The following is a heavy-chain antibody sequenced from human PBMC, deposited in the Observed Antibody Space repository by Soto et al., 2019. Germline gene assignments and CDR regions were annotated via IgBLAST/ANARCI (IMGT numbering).Heavy chain of an antibody. CDR2: ISYDGSNK. Sequence: QVQLVESGGGVVQPGRSLRLSCAASGFTFSSYAMHWVRQAPGKGLEWVAVISYDGSNKYYADSVKGRFTISRDNSKNMLYLQMNSLRAEDTAVYYCARALCGYSYGYCDYYYYGMDVWGQGTTVTVSS. CDR1: GFTFSSYA. J-gene: IGHJ6*02. V-gene: IGHV3-30-3*01. CDR3: ARALCGYSYGYCDYYYYGMDV. D-gene: IGHD5-18*01.